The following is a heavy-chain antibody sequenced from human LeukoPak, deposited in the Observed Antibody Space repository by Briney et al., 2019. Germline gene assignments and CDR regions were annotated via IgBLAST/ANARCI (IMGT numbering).Heavy chain of an antibody. Sequence: RPSETLSLTCTVSGGSISSYYWSWIRQPPGKGLEWIGYIYTSGSTNYNPSLKSRVTISVDTSKNQFSLKLSSVTAADTAVYYCARHSSPSAYFDYWGQGTLVTVSS. D-gene: IGHD6-6*01. V-gene: IGHV4-4*09. J-gene: IGHJ4*02. CDR1: GGSISSYY. CDR2: IYTSGST. CDR3: ARHSSPSAYFDY.